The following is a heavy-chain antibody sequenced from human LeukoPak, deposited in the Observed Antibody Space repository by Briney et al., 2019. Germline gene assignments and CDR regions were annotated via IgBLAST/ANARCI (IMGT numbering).Heavy chain of an antibody. Sequence: GGSLRLSCAVSGFTFGRFAMNWVRQAPGKGLEWGSSISNSGTITSSADSGKGRFTISRDNSKNTVYLQMNSLRAEDTALDYGTTESFHYWGQGSLVAVSS. CDR2: ISNSGTIT. V-gene: IGHV3-23*01. CDR3: TTESFHY. CDR1: GFTFGRFA. J-gene: IGHJ4*02. D-gene: IGHD3-10*01.